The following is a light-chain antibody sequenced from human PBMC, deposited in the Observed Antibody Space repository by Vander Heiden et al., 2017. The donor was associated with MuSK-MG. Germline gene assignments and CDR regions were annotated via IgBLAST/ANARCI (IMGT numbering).Light chain of an antibody. CDR1: QCISSA. V-gene: IGKV1-39*01. CDR3: QQSYRTPHT. CDR2: PAS. Sequence: DIHVPPSPSSLSASVGHRATITCRASQCISSATNWYQQNPGNAHTLLIYPASSLQSGVPSRGSGSGSGTELTRTSSSLQTEDLATYECQQSYRTPHTFGGGTKVEIK. J-gene: IGKJ4*01.